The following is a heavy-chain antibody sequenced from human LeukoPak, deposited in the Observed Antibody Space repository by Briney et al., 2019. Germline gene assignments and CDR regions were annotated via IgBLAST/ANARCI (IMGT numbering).Heavy chain of an antibody. CDR1: GGSISSSSYY. Sequence: SETLSLTCTVSGGSISSSSYYWGWIRQPPGKGLEWIGSIYYSGSTYYNPSLKSRVTISVDTSKNQFSLKLSSVTAADTAVYYCARLSRGYSYDDYWGQGTLVTVSS. CDR2: IYYSGST. D-gene: IGHD5-18*01. V-gene: IGHV4-39*07. J-gene: IGHJ4*02. CDR3: ARLSRGYSYDDY.